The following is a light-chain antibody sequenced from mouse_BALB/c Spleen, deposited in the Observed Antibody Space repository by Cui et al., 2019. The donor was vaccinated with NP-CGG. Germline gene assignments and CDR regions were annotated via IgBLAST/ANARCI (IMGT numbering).Light chain of an antibody. CDR2: GTN. V-gene: IGLV1*01. Sequence: QAVLTQEQALTISPGETVTLTCRSSTGAVTSSNYANWVQEKPDHLFTGLIGGTNNRAPGVPARFSGSLIGDKAALTITGAQTEDEATYFCALWYSNHWVFGGGTKLTVL. CDR3: ALWYSNHWV. CDR1: TGAVTSSNY. J-gene: IGLJ1*01.